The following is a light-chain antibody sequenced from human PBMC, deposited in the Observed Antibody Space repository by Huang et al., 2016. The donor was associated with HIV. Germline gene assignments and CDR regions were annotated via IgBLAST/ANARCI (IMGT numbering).Light chain of an antibody. V-gene: IGKV3-15*01. CDR1: QRVSGR. CDR3: QQYNNFYT. CDR2: GAS. Sequence: EIVLTQSPATLSVSPGERATLSCRASQRVSGRLAWYQQKPGQAPRLLIYGASTRGTGVPARVSGSGSGTEFTLTISSLQSEDFAVYYCQQYNNFYTFGPGTRVDIK. J-gene: IGKJ3*01.